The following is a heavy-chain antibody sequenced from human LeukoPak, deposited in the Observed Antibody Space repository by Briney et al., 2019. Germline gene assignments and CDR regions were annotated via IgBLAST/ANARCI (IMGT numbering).Heavy chain of an antibody. D-gene: IGHD6-13*01. Sequence: PGGSLRLSCAASGFTFTSYVMSWVRQAPGKGLEWVSTISGSGDSTYYADSVKGRFTISRDNSKNTVYLQMNSLTAEDTAVYYCAKDHGAASGGFDYWGQGTLATVSS. J-gene: IGHJ4*02. CDR1: GFTFTSYV. V-gene: IGHV3-23*01. CDR3: AKDHGAASGGFDY. CDR2: ISGSGDST.